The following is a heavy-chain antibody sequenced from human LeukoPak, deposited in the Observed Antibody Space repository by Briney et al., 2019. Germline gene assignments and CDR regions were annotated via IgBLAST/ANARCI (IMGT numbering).Heavy chain of an antibody. J-gene: IGHJ4*02. CDR3: AKRGAEVGATVAPGDY. Sequence: GGSLRLSCAASGFTFSRNGMTWVRQAPGKGLEWVSAISGSGGNTYYADSVKGRFTISSDNSKNTLYLQMNSLRAEDTAVYYCAKRGAEVGATVAPGDYWGQGTLVTVSS. CDR1: GFTFSRNG. V-gene: IGHV3-23*01. D-gene: IGHD1-26*01. CDR2: ISGSGGNT.